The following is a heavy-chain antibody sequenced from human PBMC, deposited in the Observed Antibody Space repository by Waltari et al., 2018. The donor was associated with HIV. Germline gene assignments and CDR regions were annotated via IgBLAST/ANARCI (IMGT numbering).Heavy chain of an antibody. CDR2: IKQDGSEK. Sequence: EVQLVESGGGLVQPGGSLRLSCAASGFTFSKFWMSWVRQAPGKGLEMLANIKQDGSEKYYVDSGKGRFTISRDNAKNSLYLQMNSLRAEDTAVYYCASPSIRAGMDVWGQGTTVTVSS. V-gene: IGHV3-7*01. CDR1: GFTFSKFW. CDR3: ASPSIRAGMDV. J-gene: IGHJ6*02. D-gene: IGHD2-2*02.